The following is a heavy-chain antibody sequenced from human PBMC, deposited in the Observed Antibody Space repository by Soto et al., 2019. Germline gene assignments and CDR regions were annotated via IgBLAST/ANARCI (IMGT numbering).Heavy chain of an antibody. CDR2: IYYTGTT. V-gene: IGHV4-59*01. Sequence: PSETLSLTCAVSGDSINYSYWSWIRQPPGKRLEWIGNIYYTGTTTYNPSLESRVTMSVDTSKNQFSLKLNSVDAADTAVYYCARLYTGYEAFDYWGQGTLVTVSS. J-gene: IGHJ4*02. D-gene: IGHD5-12*01. CDR1: GDSINYSY. CDR3: ARLYTGYEAFDY.